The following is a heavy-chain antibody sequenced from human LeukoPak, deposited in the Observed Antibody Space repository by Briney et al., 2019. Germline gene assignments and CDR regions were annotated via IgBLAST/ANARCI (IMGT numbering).Heavy chain of an antibody. Sequence: GESLQISCQGSGYSFTSYWIGWVRQLPGKGLEWMGIIYPGDSDTRYSPSFQGQVTISADKSISTAYLQWSSLKASDAAMYCCARGGYSYGPTAFDIWGQGTMVTVSS. D-gene: IGHD5-18*01. J-gene: IGHJ3*02. CDR1: GYSFTSYW. V-gene: IGHV5-51*01. CDR2: IYPGDSDT. CDR3: ARGGYSYGPTAFDI.